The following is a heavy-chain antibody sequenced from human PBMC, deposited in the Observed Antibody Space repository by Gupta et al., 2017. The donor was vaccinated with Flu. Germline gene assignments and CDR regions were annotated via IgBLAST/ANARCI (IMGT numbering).Heavy chain of an antibody. CDR1: GYTFSSYH. Sequence: QVQLVQSGAEVKKSGASVKISCKASGYTFSSYHWVRQTPGQGLEWMGSMNPSGNASPRYAQKFQGRMTMTRDTSANTVSMELNSLRSEDTAVYYCAREAIFGGAHDAFDVWGQGTMVSVSS. J-gene: IGHJ3*01. CDR3: AREAIFGGAHDAFDV. V-gene: IGHV1-46*01. D-gene: IGHD3-3*01. CDR2: MNPSGNASP.